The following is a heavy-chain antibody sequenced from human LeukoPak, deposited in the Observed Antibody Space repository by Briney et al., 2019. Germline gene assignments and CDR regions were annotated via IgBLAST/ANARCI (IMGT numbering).Heavy chain of an antibody. J-gene: IGHJ4*02. Sequence: WGSLRLSCAASGFTFSSYWMSWVRQAPGKGLEWVANIKQDGSEKYYVDSVKGRFTISRDNAKNSLYLQMNSLRAEDTAVYYCASLGYSSSRPDYWGQGTLVTVSS. CDR1: GFTFSSYW. CDR2: IKQDGSEK. D-gene: IGHD6-13*01. V-gene: IGHV3-7*01. CDR3: ASLGYSSSRPDY.